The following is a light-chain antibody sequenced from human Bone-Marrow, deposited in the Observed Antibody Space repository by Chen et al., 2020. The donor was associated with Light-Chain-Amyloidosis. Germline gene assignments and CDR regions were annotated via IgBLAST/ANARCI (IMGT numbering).Light chain of an antibody. CDR1: QTINVR. CDR2: MAS. CDR3: QQYNDIWT. J-gene: IGKJ1*01. Sequence: DIQMTQPPFTLPASVGDRVTSTCRASQTINVRLAWYQQKPGKAPKLLIYMASILQTGVPSRFSGSAAGTEFTLTISSLQPDDVATYYCQQYNDIWTFGQGTTVEIK. V-gene: IGKV1-5*03.